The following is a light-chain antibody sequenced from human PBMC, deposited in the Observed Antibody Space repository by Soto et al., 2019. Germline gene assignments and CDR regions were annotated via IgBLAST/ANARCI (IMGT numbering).Light chain of an antibody. Sequence: DIVMTQSPDSLSVSLGERATINCKSSQTVFHTSYNKDFLAWYQQKAGQPPKLLCYWASTRESGVPARFSGGGSGTDFSLTISSLQPEDVAVYYCQQYYSSVTFGQGTKLEIK. J-gene: IGKJ2*01. V-gene: IGKV4-1*01. CDR3: QQYYSSVT. CDR2: WAS. CDR1: QTVFHTSYNKDF.